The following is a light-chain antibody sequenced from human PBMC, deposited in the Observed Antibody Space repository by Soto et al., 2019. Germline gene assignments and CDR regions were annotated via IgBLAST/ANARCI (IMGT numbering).Light chain of an antibody. V-gene: IGLV4-69*01. Sequence: VLTQSPSASASLGASVKLTCTLSSGHSSYAIAWHQQQPEKGPRYLMKLNSDGSHSKGDGIPDRFSGSSSGAERYLTISSLQSEDEADYYCQTWGTGTSYVFGTGTKLTVL. CDR3: QTWGTGTSYV. J-gene: IGLJ1*01. CDR1: SGHSSYA. CDR2: LNSDGSH.